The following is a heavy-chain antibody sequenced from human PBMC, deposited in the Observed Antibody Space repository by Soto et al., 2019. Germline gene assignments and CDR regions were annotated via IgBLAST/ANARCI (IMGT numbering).Heavy chain of an antibody. CDR3: ERSVGYSSSSLFRYYYYCLDV. Sequence: ASVKVSCKASGYTFTSYYMHWVRQAPGQGLEWMGIINPSGGSTSYAQKFQGRVTMTRDTSTSTVYMELSSLRSEDTAVYYCERSVGYSSSSLFRYYYYCLDVWGQGTTVTVSS. CDR1: GYTFTSYY. V-gene: IGHV1-46*01. J-gene: IGHJ6*02. D-gene: IGHD6-6*01. CDR2: INPSGGST.